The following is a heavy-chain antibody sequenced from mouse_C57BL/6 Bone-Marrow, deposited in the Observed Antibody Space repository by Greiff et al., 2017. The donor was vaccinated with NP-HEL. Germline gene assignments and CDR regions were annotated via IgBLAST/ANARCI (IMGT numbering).Heavy chain of an antibody. CDR2: INPNNGGT. Sequence: EVKLVESGPELVKPGASVKIPCKASGYTFTDYNMDWVKQSHGKSLEWIGDINPNNGGTIYNQKFKGKATLTVDKSSSTAYMERRSLTSEDTAVYYCARFRVWYLDYWGQGTTLTVSS. D-gene: IGHD2-10*02. V-gene: IGHV1-18*01. CDR1: GYTFTDYN. J-gene: IGHJ2*01. CDR3: ARFRVWYLDY.